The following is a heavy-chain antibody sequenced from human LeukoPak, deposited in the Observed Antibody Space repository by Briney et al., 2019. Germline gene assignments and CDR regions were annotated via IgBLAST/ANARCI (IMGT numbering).Heavy chain of an antibody. CDR1: GYTLTGYY. Sequence: ASVKVSCKASGYTLTGYYMHWVRQAPGQGLEWMGWINPNSGGTNYAQKFQGRVTMTRDTSISTAYMELSRLRSDDTAVYYCARLGYCSSTSCYGMAGFDYWGQGTLVTVSS. J-gene: IGHJ4*02. CDR3: ARLGYCSSTSCYGMAGFDY. CDR2: INPNSGGT. D-gene: IGHD2-2*01. V-gene: IGHV1-2*02.